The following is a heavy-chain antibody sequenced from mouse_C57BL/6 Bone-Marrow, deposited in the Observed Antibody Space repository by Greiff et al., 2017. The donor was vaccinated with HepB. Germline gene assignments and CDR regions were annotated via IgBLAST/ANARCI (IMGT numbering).Heavy chain of an antibody. CDR1: GFTFSDYG. D-gene: IGHD1-1*01. J-gene: IGHJ1*03. V-gene: IGHV5-17*01. CDR2: ISSGSSTI. Sequence: EVNVVESGGGLVKPGGSLKLSCAASGFTFSDYGMHWVRQAPEKGLEWVAYISSGSSTIYYADTVKGRFTISRDNAKNTLFLQMTNLRSEDTAMYYCARWGYYYGLWYFDVWGTGTTVTVSS. CDR3: ARWGYYYGLWYFDV.